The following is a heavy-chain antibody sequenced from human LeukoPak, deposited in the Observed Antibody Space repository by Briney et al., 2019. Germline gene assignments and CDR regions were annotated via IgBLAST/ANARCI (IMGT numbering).Heavy chain of an antibody. CDR2: ISASAAMT. CDR3: AKDRSIGTYYTFDH. CDR1: GFTFNNYV. Sequence: GGSLRLSCAASGFTFNNYVMTWVRQAPGKGLKWVSSISASAAMTYYADSVRGRFTVSRDNSNNTLYLQMSSLTAADTAVYYCAKDRSIGTYYTFDHWGQGTLVTVSS. J-gene: IGHJ4*02. D-gene: IGHD1-26*01. V-gene: IGHV3-23*01.